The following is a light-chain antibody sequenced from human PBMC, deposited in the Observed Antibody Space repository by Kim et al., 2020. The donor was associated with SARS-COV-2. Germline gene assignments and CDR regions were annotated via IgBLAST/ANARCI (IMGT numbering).Light chain of an antibody. CDR1: SGHSSYA. CDR2: VNRDGSH. Sequence: QLVLTQSPSASASLGASVQLTCILSSGHSSYAIAWHQQQPGKGPRFLMKVNRDGSHIKGDGTPDRFSGSTSGAERYLTISSLQPEDEADYYCQTWDTGIRVFGGGTQLTVL. CDR3: QTWDTGIRV. J-gene: IGLJ3*02. V-gene: IGLV4-69*01.